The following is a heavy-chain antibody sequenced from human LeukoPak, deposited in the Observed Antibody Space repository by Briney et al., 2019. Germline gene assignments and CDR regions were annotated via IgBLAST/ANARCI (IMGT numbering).Heavy chain of an antibody. Sequence: SETLSLTCAVYGGSFSGYYWSWIRQPPGKGLEWIGEINHSGSTNYNPSLKSRVTISVDTSKNQFSLKLSSVTAADTAVYYCASRARRWYYYYGMDVWGQGTTVTVSS. CDR2: INHSGST. V-gene: IGHV4-34*01. CDR1: GGSFSGYY. D-gene: IGHD2-15*01. CDR3: ASRARRWYYYYGMDV. J-gene: IGHJ6*02.